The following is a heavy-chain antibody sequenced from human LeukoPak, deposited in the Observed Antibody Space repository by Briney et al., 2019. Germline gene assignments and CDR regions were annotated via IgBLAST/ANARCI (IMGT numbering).Heavy chain of an antibody. Sequence: GGSLRLXCAASGFTFRRYAMTWVRQAPGKGLEWVSVLSSSGDTTFYADSVKGRFTICRDNSKNTLYLQMNSLRAEDTAVYYCANFDGTSGWYSYFDYWGQGTLVTVSS. CDR2: LSSSGDTT. V-gene: IGHV3-23*01. D-gene: IGHD6-19*01. CDR1: GFTFRRYA. J-gene: IGHJ4*02. CDR3: ANFDGTSGWYSYFDY.